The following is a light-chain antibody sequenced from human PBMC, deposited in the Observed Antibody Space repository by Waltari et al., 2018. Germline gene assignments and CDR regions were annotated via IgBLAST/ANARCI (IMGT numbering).Light chain of an antibody. CDR3: HHYYIPPLT. CDR2: WAS. CDR1: QSLFSTSHSKTY. Sequence: DIVMTQSPDFLAVSLGERATSHCKSSQSLFSTSHSKTYISWYQQKPGQPPKLLIYWASTRGSGVPDRFSGSGSGTDFTLTISSLQAEDVAVYYCHHYYIPPLTFGQGTRLEIK. J-gene: IGKJ5*01. V-gene: IGKV4-1*01.